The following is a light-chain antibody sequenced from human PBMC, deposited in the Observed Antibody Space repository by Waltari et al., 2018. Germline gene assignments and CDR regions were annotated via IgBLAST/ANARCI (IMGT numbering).Light chain of an antibody. CDR1: QSIGAT. CDR2: ASS. CDR3: QQTFSHPPT. V-gene: IGKV1-39*01. Sequence: DIQMTQSPSSLSGSVADRVTITCRASQSIGATLNWYRHRPGRAPELLIYASSYLYNVAPSRFSVSGSGTDFTLTIISLQPEDFATFYCQQTFSHPPTFGQGTKVDIK. J-gene: IGKJ1*01.